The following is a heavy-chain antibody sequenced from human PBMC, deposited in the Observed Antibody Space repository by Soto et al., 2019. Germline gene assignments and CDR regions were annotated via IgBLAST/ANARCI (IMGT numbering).Heavy chain of an antibody. CDR3: AKVRFSVPRGFDY. CDR1: GFTFSSYA. D-gene: IGHD3-3*02. CDR2: ISGSGGST. J-gene: IGHJ4*02. Sequence: HPGGSLRLSCAASGFTFSSYAMSWVRQAPGKGLEWVSAISGSGGSTYYADSVKGRFTISRDDSKNTLYLQMNSLRAEDTAVYYCAKVRFSVPRGFDYWGQGTLVTVSS. V-gene: IGHV3-23*01.